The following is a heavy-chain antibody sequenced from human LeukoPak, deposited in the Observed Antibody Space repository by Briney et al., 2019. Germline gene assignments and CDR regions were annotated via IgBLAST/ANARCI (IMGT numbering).Heavy chain of an antibody. CDR2: IYTSGST. J-gene: IGHJ4*02. CDR3: ARDAGGQGWPHFDY. Sequence: PSETLSLTCTVSGGSISSYYWSWIRQPAGKGLEWIGRIYTSGSTNYNPSLKSRVTMSVDTSKSQFSLKLSSVTAADTAVYYCARDAGGQGWPHFDYWGQGTLVTVSS. D-gene: IGHD6-19*01. V-gene: IGHV4-4*07. CDR1: GGSISSYY.